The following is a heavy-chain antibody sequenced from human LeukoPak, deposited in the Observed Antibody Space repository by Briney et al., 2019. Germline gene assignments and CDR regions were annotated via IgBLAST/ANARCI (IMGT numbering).Heavy chain of an antibody. V-gene: IGHV4-34*01. CDR2: INHSGST. D-gene: IGHD3-22*01. J-gene: IGHJ4*02. CDR3: ARVSQYYYDSSGYLDY. Sequence: PSETLSLTCAVYGGSFSGNYWSWIRQPPGKGLEWIGEINHSGSTNYNPSLKSRVTISVDTSKNQFSLKLSSVTAADTAVYYCARVSQYYYDSSGYLDYWGQGTLVTVSS. CDR1: GGSFSGNY.